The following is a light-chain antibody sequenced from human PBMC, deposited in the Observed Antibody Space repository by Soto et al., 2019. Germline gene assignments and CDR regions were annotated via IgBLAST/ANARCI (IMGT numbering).Light chain of an antibody. V-gene: IGLV2-14*01. J-gene: IGLJ1*01. Sequence: QSVLTQPASVSGSLGQSVTISCVGTSGDIGDYNYVSWYQQHPGKVPKVIIYDVSNRPSGVSYRFSGTKSGNTASLTVSGLQAEDEADYYCCSYTRSGTLIFGTGTKVT. CDR3: CSYTRSGTLI. CDR2: DVS. CDR1: SGDIGDYNY.